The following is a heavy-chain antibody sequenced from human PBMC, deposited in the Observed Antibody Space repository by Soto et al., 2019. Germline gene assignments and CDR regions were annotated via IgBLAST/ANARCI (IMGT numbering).Heavy chain of an antibody. D-gene: IGHD6-19*01. J-gene: IGHJ4*02. V-gene: IGHV3-33*01. CDR1: GFTFSSYG. CDR2: IWYDGSNK. CDR3: ARAGGWYTLDY. Sequence: QVQLVESGGGVVQPGRSLRLSCAASGFTFSSYGMHWVRQAPGKGLEWVAVIWYDGSNKYYADSVKGRFTISRDNSKNTLYLQMNSLRAEDTAVYYCARAGGWYTLDYWGQGTLVTVSS.